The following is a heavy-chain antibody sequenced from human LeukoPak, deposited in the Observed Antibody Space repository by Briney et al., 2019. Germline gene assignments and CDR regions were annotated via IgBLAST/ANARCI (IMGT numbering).Heavy chain of an antibody. J-gene: IGHJ3*02. CDR2: LSGSGVRT. D-gene: IGHD2-15*01. CDR3: ARAATHRLLEAFDI. CDR1: GFTFSNYA. V-gene: IGHV3-23*01. Sequence: GGSLRLSCTVSGFTFSNYAMNWVRQAPGKGLEWVSGLSGSGVRTDYADSVKGRFTISRDNSKNTLYLQMNSLRAEDTAVYYCARAATHRLLEAFDIWGQGTMVTVSS.